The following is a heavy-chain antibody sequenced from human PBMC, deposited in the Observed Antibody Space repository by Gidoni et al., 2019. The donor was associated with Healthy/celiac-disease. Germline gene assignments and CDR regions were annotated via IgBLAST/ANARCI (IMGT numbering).Heavy chain of an antibody. D-gene: IGHD2-15*01. V-gene: IGHV3-30*18. Sequence: QVQLVESGGGVVQPGRSLRLSCAASGFTFSSHGMHWVRQAPGKGLECVAVISYDGSNKYYADSVKGRFTISRDNSKNTLYLQMNSLRAEDTAVYYCAKDYARIVVVVAAADYWGQGTLVTVSS. CDR1: GFTFSSHG. J-gene: IGHJ4*02. CDR2: ISYDGSNK. CDR3: AKDYARIVVVVAAADY.